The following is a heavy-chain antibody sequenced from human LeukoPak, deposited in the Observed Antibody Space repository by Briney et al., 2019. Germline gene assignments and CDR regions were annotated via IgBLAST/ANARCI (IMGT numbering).Heavy chain of an antibody. J-gene: IGHJ4*02. CDR2: INPNSGGT. Sequence: ASVRVSCKASGYTFTGYYIHWVRQAPGQGLEWMGRINPNSGGTNYAQKFQGRVTITRDTSISTAYMDLSRLRSDDTAVYYCAKDLDSIHWWGQGTLVTVSS. V-gene: IGHV1-2*06. D-gene: IGHD3-22*01. CDR3: AKDLDSIHW. CDR1: GYTFTGYY.